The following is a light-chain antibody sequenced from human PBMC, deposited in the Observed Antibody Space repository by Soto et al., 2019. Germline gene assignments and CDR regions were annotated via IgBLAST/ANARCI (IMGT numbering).Light chain of an antibody. Sequence: EIVLTQSPGTLSLSPGGRATLSCRASQSVSRRLVWYQHRPGQSPRLLISGASMRASGVPVRFSGSGSGTDFTLTISRPEPEDFAVYYCQHYGETPITFVLGTRLEV. J-gene: IGKJ5*01. CDR3: QHYGETPIT. V-gene: IGKV3-20*01. CDR1: QSVSRR. CDR2: GAS.